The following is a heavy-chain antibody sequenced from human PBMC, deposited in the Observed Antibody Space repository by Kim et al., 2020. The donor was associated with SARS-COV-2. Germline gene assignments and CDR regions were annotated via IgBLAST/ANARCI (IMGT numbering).Heavy chain of an antibody. J-gene: IGHJ4*02. CDR3: ARAPYYYDSSLDY. Sequence: YAQKFQGRVTMTRDTSTSTVYMELSSLRSEDTAVYYCARAPYYYDSSLDYWGQGTLVTVSS. V-gene: IGHV1-46*01. D-gene: IGHD3-22*01.